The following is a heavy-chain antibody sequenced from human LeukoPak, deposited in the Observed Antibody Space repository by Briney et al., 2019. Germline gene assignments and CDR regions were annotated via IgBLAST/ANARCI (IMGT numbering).Heavy chain of an antibody. CDR1: GFTFSNYA. CDR3: ARHDSSFYYYDGSGVNVFDY. CDR2: ISYDGSNE. V-gene: IGHV3-30-3*01. D-gene: IGHD3-22*01. J-gene: IGHJ4*02. Sequence: PGRSLRLSCAASGFTFSNYAMHWVRQAPGKGLEWVALISYDGSNEYFADSVKGRFTISRDNAKNTLYLQMNSLRVEDTAVYYCARHDSSFYYYDGSGVNVFDYWGQGTLVTVSS.